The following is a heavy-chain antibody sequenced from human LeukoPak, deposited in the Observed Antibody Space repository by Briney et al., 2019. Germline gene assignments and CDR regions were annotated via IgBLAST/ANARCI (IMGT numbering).Heavy chain of an antibody. J-gene: IGHJ4*02. CDR3: AKDQTVAVAGPFDN. Sequence: GGSLRLSCTASGFTFNNFAMSWVRQVPGKGLEWVSGISGSAVSTFYADSVKGRFTISRDNSKTTLYLHMDSLRVEDTAAYYCAKDQTVAVAGPFDNWGQGTLVTVSS. CDR2: ISGSAVST. D-gene: IGHD6-19*01. V-gene: IGHV3-23*01. CDR1: GFTFNNFA.